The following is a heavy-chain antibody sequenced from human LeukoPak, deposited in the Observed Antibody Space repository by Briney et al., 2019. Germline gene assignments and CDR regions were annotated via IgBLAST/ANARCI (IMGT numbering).Heavy chain of an antibody. CDR2: IKQDGSEK. J-gene: IGHJ4*02. CDR3: ARAEPTVFGVVIIGGFFDY. D-gene: IGHD3-3*01. Sequence: GGSLRLSCAASGFTFSSYWMSWVRQAPGKGLEWVANIKQDGSEKYYVDSVKGRFTISRDNAKNSLYLQMNSLRAEDTAVYYCARAEPTVFGVVIIGGFFDYWGQGTVVTVSS. CDR1: GFTFSSYW. V-gene: IGHV3-7*01.